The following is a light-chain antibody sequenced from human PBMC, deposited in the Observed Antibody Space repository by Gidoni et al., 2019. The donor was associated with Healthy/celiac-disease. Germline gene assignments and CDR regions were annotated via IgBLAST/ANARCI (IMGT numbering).Light chain of an antibody. J-gene: IGLJ2*01. CDR1: SSDVGGYNY. Sequence: QSALTQPAPVPGSLGQSITISCTGTSSDVGGYNYVSWYQQHPGKAPKLMIYDVSNRPSGVSNRFSGSKSGNTASLTISGLQAEDEADYYCSSYTSSSTVVFGGGTKLTVL. V-gene: IGLV2-14*01. CDR2: DVS. CDR3: SSYTSSSTVV.